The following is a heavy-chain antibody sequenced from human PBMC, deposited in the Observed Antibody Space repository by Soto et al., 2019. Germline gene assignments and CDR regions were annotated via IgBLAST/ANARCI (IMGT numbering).Heavy chain of an antibody. CDR3: ARGFSSVSMDA. D-gene: IGHD6-19*01. CDR1: GECRSSGGYY. CDR2: IYSSGSA. V-gene: IGHV4-61*08. J-gene: IGHJ6*02. Sequence: LSLTCTVSGECRSSGGYYSRWIRQPPGKGLEWIGYIYSSGSANYNPSLKSRVAISRDTSKNQISLKVASVTAADTAGYYCARGFSSVSMDAWGQGTTVTVSS.